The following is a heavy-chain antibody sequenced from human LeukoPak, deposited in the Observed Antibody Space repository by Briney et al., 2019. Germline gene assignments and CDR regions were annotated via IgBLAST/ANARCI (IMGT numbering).Heavy chain of an antibody. CDR1: GGSISSSSYY. D-gene: IGHD6-13*01. Sequence: SETLSLTCTVSGGSISSSSYYWGWIRQPPGKGLEWIGIIYYSGSTNYNPSLKSRVTIPVDTSKNQFSLKLSSVTAADTAVYYCARGGSSWYYFDYWGQGTLVTVSS. CDR2: IYYSGST. CDR3: ARGGSSWYYFDY. V-gene: IGHV4-39*07. J-gene: IGHJ4*02.